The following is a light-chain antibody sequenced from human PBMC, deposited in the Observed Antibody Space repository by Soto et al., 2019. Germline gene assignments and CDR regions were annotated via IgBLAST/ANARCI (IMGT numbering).Light chain of an antibody. V-gene: IGLV2-8*01. Sequence: QSALTQPPSASGSPGQSVTISCTGTSSDVGAYNYVCWYQQHPGKAPKLIISEVTKRPSGVPDRFSGSKSGNTASLTATGLQAEDEADYSCSSYAGSNNPWVFGGGTKVTVL. CDR2: EVT. CDR3: SSYAGSNNPWV. J-gene: IGLJ3*02. CDR1: SSDVGAYNY.